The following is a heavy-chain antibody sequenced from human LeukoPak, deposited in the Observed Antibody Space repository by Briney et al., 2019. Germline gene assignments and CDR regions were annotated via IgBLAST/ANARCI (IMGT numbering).Heavy chain of an antibody. D-gene: IGHD5-24*01. CDR2: ISYDGSNK. Sequence: GRSLRLSCAASGFTFSSYAMHWVRQAPGKGLEWVAVISYDGSNKYYADSVKGRFTISRDNSKNTLYLQMNSLRAEDTAVYYCAREMATIGGSAFGIWGQGTMVTVSS. CDR1: GFTFSSYA. J-gene: IGHJ3*02. CDR3: AREMATIGGSAFGI. V-gene: IGHV3-30*04.